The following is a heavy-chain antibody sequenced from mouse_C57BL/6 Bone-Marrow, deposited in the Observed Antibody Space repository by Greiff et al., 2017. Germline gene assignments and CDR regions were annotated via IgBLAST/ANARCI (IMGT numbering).Heavy chain of an antibody. D-gene: IGHD3-2*02. Sequence: QVQLQQSGAELVKPGASVKLSCKASGYTFTSYWMHWVKQRPGQGLEWIGMIHPNSGSTNYNEKFKSKATLTVDKSSSTAYMQLSSLTSEDSAVYYSAREGSSGYWFAYWGQGTLVTVSA. CDR3: AREGSSGYWFAY. CDR1: GYTFTSYW. J-gene: IGHJ3*01. V-gene: IGHV1-64*01. CDR2: IHPNSGST.